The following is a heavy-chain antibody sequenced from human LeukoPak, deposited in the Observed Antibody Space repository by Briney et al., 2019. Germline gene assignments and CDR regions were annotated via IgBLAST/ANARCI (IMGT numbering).Heavy chain of an antibody. Sequence: PSETLSLTCTVSGGSISSFYWSWIRQPPGKGLEWIGYIYYSGSTNYNPSLKSRVTISVDTSKNQFSLKLSSVTAADTAVYYCARGTGIAVAGSYYFDYWGQGTLVIASS. CDR2: IYYSGST. J-gene: IGHJ4*02. D-gene: IGHD6-19*01. CDR1: GGSISSFY. CDR3: ARGTGIAVAGSYYFDY. V-gene: IGHV4-59*01.